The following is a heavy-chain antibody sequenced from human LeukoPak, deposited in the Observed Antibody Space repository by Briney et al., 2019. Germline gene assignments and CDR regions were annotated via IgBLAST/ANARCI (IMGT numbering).Heavy chain of an antibody. Sequence: PSQTLSLTCTVSGDSISSGSYYWSWIRQPAGKGLEWIGYIYYSGNTNYNPSLKSRVTISVDTSKNQFSLKLTSVTAADTAVYYCARASRGHDYWGQGTLVTVSS. CDR3: ARASRGHDY. V-gene: IGHV4-61*10. D-gene: IGHD3-10*01. CDR1: GDSISSGSYY. J-gene: IGHJ4*02. CDR2: IYYSGNT.